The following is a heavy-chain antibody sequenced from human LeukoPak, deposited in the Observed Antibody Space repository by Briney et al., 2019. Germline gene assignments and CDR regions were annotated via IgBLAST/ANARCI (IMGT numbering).Heavy chain of an antibody. D-gene: IGHD4-23*01. J-gene: IGHJ4*02. CDR2: IWYDGSNK. Sequence: PGGSLRLSCAASGFTFSSYGMHWVRQAPGKGLEWVAAIWYDGSNKYYADSVKGRFTISRDNSKNTLYLQMNSLRAEDTAVYYCAREGTTVVKGDFDYWGQGTLVTVSS. CDR3: AREGTTVVKGDFDY. V-gene: IGHV3-33*01. CDR1: GFTFSSYG.